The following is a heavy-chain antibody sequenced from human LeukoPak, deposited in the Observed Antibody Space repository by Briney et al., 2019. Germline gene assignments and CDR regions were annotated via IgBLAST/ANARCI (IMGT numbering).Heavy chain of an antibody. V-gene: IGHV3-30*02. CDR2: IRYDGSNK. Sequence: QAGGSLRLSCAASGFTYSSYGMHWVRQAPGKGLEWVAFIRYDGSNKYYADSVKGRFTISRDNSKNTLYLQMNSLRAEDTAVYYCARESPPYCGGDCYSTFDYWGQGTLVTVSS. J-gene: IGHJ4*02. CDR3: ARESPPYCGGDCYSTFDY. D-gene: IGHD2-21*02. CDR1: GFTYSSYG.